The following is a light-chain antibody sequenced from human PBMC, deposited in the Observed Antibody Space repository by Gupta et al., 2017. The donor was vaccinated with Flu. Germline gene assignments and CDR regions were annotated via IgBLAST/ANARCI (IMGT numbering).Light chain of an antibody. V-gene: IGKV1-5*03. Sequence: PSTLSASVGDRVTITCRASQSITGWLAWYQQKPGKAPKLLIYKTSKLEGGVPSRFSGSGTGTEFTLTINILHPDDFATYYCQQYNSYTGTFGQGTKVEIK. CDR2: KTS. J-gene: IGKJ1*01. CDR3: QQYNSYTGT. CDR1: QSITGW.